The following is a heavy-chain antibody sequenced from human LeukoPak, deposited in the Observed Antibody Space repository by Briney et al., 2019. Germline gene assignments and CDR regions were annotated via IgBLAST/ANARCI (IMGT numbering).Heavy chain of an antibody. J-gene: IGHJ4*02. CDR3: ARYRGSWSLDY. CDR2: ISISSSTI. V-gene: IGHV3-48*01. D-gene: IGHD6-13*01. CDR1: GFTFSSYS. Sequence: GGSLRLSCAASGFTFSSYSMNWVRQAPGKGLEWLSYISISSSTIYYADSVKGRFTISRDNAKNSLYLQMNSLRAEDTAVYYCARYRGSWSLDYWGQGTLVTVSS.